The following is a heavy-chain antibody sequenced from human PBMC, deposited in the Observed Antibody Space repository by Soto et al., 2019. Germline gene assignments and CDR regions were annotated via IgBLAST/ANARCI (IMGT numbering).Heavy chain of an antibody. CDR1: GGSISSSSYY. CDR3: ARVRRYYFDY. CDR2: IYYSGST. Sequence: SETLSLTCTVSGGSISSSSYYWSWIRQPPGKGLEWIGYIYYSGSTYYNPSLKSRVTISVDTSKNQFSLKLSSVTAADTAVYYCARVRRYYFDYWGQGTLVTVSS. J-gene: IGHJ4*02. V-gene: IGHV4-30-4*01.